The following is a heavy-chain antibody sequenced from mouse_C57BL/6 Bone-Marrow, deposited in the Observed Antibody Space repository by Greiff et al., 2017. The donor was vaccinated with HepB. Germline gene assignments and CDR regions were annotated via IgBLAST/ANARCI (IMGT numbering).Heavy chain of an antibody. CDR3: ATGMGYHYYAMDY. D-gene: IGHD2-14*01. Sequence: QVQLQQPGAELVRPGSSVKLSCKASGYTFTSYWMDWVKQRPGQGLEWIGNIYPSDSETHYNQKFKDKATLTVDKSSSTAYMQLCSLTSEDSAVYYCATGMGYHYYAMDYWGQGTSVTVSS. V-gene: IGHV1-61*01. CDR1: GYTFTSYW. CDR2: IYPSDSET. J-gene: IGHJ4*01.